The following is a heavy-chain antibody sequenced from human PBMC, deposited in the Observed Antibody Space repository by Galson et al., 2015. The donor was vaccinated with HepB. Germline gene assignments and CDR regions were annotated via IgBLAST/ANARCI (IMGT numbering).Heavy chain of an antibody. V-gene: IGHV3-30*18. J-gene: IGHJ4*02. D-gene: IGHD2-15*01. CDR1: GFTFSSYG. CDR3: AKELGWVAPYSGTLDY. Sequence: SLRLSCAASGFTFSSYGMHWVRQAPGKGLEWVAVISYDGSNKYYADSVKGRFTISRDNSKNTLYLQMNSLRAEDTAVYYCAKELGWVAPYSGTLDYWGQGTLVTVSS. CDR2: ISYDGSNK.